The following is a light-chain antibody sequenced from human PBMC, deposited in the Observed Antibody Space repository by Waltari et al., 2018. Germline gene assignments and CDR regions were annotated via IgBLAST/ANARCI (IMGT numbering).Light chain of an antibody. V-gene: IGLV2-14*03. CDR2: DVS. J-gene: IGLJ2*01. Sequence: QSALTQPASVSGSPGQSITIPCSGTRSDVGGYNYVSWYQQYPGKAPKLMIYDVSNRPSGVSDRFSGSKSGNTASLTISGLQAEDEADYHCSSFTSRTTVVFGGGTKLTVL. CDR1: RSDVGGYNY. CDR3: SSFTSRTTVV.